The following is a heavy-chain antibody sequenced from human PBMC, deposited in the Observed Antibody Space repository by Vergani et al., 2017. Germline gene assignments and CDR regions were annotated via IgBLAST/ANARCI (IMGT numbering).Heavy chain of an antibody. J-gene: IGHJ6*02. CDR1: GGSISSSSYY. CDR2: INHSGST. Sequence: QLQLQESGPGLVKPSETLSLTCTVSGGSISSSSYYWSWIRQPPGKGLEWIGEINHSGSTNYNPSLKSRVTISVDTSKNQFSLKLSSVTAADTAVYYCARGLQRILSYYGMDVWGQGTTVTVSS. V-gene: IGHV4-39*07. D-gene: IGHD4-11*01. CDR3: ARGLQRILSYYGMDV.